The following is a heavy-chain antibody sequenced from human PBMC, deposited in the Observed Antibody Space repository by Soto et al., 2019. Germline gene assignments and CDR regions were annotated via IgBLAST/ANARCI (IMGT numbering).Heavy chain of an antibody. CDR3: AKDKGYTYGPFEY. V-gene: IGHV3-21*04. CDR2: ISSSSSYI. Sequence: GSLRLSCAASGFTFSSYSMNWVRQAPGKGLEWVSSISSSSSYIYYADSVKGRFTISRDNAKNSLYLQMNSLRAEDTALYYCAKDKGYTYGPFEYWGQGTLVTVSS. CDR1: GFTFSSYS. D-gene: IGHD5-18*01. J-gene: IGHJ4*02.